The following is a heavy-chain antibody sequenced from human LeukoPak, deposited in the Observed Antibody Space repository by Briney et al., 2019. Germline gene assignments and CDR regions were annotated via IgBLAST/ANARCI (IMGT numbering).Heavy chain of an antibody. CDR1: GFTFSSYG. CDR3: ARSTYYDFWSGDPSPHAFDI. J-gene: IGHJ3*02. CDR2: ISYDGSNK. D-gene: IGHD3-3*01. V-gene: IGHV3-30*03. Sequence: GGSLRLSCAASGFTFSSYGMHWVRQAPGKGLEWVAVISYDGSNKYYADSVKGRFTISRDNAKNSLYLQMNSLRAEDTAVYYCARSTYYDFWSGDPSPHAFDIWGQGTMVTVSS.